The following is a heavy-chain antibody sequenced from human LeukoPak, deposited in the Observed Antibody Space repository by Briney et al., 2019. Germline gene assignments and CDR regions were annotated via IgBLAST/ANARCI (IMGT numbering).Heavy chain of an antibody. CDR1: GYTFTGYY. CDR2: INPNSGGT. D-gene: IGHD6-13*01. Sequence: ASVKVSCKASGYTFTGYYMHWVRQAPGQGLEWMGWINPNSGGTNYAQKFQGRVTMTRDTSISTVYMELSRLRSDDTAVYYCASASGYSSSWWFDPWGQGTLVTVSS. CDR3: ASASGYSSSWWFDP. V-gene: IGHV1-2*02. J-gene: IGHJ5*02.